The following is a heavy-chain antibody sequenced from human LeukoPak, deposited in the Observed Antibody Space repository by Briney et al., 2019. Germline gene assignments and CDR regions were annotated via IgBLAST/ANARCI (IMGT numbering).Heavy chain of an antibody. Sequence: PSETLSLTCTVSGGSISSGGYYWSWIRQPPGKGLEWIGSIYYSGSTYYNPSLKSRVTISVDTSKNQFSLKLSSVTAADTAVYYCAELAHFDYWGQGTLVTVSS. J-gene: IGHJ4*02. D-gene: IGHD6-13*01. CDR3: AELAHFDY. CDR1: GGSISSGGYY. V-gene: IGHV4-39*07. CDR2: IYYSGST.